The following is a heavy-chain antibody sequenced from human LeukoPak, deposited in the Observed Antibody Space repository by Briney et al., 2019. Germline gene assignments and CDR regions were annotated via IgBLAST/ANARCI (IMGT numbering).Heavy chain of an antibody. CDR2: IYSGGST. CDR1: GFTVSSNY. CDR3: ARGPAYYYDSSGYSRGWSYYYGMDV. J-gene: IGHJ6*02. D-gene: IGHD3-22*01. Sequence: GGSLRLSCAASGFTVSSNYMSWVRQAPGKGLEWVSVIYSGGSTYYADSVKGRFTISRDNSTNTLYLQMNSLRAEDTAVYYCARGPAYYYDSSGYSRGWSYYYGMDVWGQGTTVTVSS. V-gene: IGHV3-66*01.